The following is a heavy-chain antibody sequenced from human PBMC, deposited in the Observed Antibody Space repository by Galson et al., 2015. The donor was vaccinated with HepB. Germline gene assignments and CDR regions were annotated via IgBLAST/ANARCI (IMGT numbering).Heavy chain of an antibody. D-gene: IGHD3-9*01. J-gene: IGHJ4*02. CDR1: GFTFDDYG. Sequence: SLRLSCAASGFTFDDYGISWVRQAPGKGLEWVSGINWNGGSTGYADSVKGRFTISRDNAKNSLYLQMSSLRAEDTALYYCARYPNYDILTGPDYWGQGTLVTVSS. V-gene: IGHV3-20*04. CDR2: INWNGGST. CDR3: ARYPNYDILTGPDY.